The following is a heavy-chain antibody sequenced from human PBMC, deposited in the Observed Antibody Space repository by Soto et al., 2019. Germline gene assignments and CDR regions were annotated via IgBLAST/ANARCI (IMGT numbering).Heavy chain of an antibody. J-gene: IGHJ4*02. Sequence: GGSLRLSCAASGFTFSSYSMNWVRQAPGKGLEWVSYISSSSSTIYYADSVKGRFTISRDNAKNSLYLQMNSLRDEDTAVYYCARDDYYGSGSYYTGGSWGQGTLVTVSS. V-gene: IGHV3-48*02. D-gene: IGHD3-10*01. CDR1: GFTFSSYS. CDR2: ISSSSSTI. CDR3: ARDDYYGSGSYYTGGS.